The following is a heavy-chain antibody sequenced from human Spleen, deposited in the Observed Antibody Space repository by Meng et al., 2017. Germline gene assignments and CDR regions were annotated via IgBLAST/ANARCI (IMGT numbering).Heavy chain of an antibody. Sequence: SETLSLTCTVSGGSISSSSYYWGWIRQPPGKGLEWIGSIYYSGSTYYNPSLKSRVTISVDTSKNQFSLKLSSVTAADTAVYYCAKETDYFGSGSYIDYWGQGTLVTVSS. CDR1: GGSISSSSYY. CDR3: AKETDYFGSGSYIDY. V-gene: IGHV4-39*07. J-gene: IGHJ4*02. D-gene: IGHD3-10*01. CDR2: IYYSGST.